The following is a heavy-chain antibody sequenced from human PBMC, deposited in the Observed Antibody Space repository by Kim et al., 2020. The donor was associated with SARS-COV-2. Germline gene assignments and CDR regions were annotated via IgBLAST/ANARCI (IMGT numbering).Heavy chain of an antibody. CDR2: IDWDDDK. CDR1: GVSLFTRGMC. J-gene: IGHJ6*03. CDR3: ARIRGTGTTRSQSYHYYMDV. V-gene: IGHV2-70*11. Sequence: SGPTLVNPTQTLTLTCTFSGVSLFTRGMCVTWIRQPPGKALEWLARIDWDDDKYYNTSLKTRLTISKDTSRNQVVLIMTNMDPVDTATYYCARIRGTGTTRSQSYHYYMDVWGKGTTVTVSS. D-gene: IGHD1-7*01.